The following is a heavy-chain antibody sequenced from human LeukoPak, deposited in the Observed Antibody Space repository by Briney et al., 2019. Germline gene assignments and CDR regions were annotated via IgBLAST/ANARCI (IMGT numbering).Heavy chain of an antibody. V-gene: IGHV3-15*01. Sequence: GGSLRLSCAASGFTFSNAWMSWVRQAPGKGREWVGRIKSKTDDGTTDYAAPVKGRFTISRDDSKNTLYLQMNSLKTEDTAVYYCTTDGGGSYDYWGQGTLVTVSS. CDR2: IKSKTDDGTT. D-gene: IGHD1-26*01. CDR1: GFTFSNAW. J-gene: IGHJ4*02. CDR3: TTDGGGSYDY.